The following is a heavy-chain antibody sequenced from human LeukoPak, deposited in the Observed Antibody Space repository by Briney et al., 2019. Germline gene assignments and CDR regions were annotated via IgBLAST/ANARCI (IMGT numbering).Heavy chain of an antibody. V-gene: IGHV5-51*01. CDR2: TYPGDSDT. J-gene: IGHJ5*02. CDR3: ARRIAAAGYNWFDP. D-gene: IGHD6-13*01. CDR1: GYSFSSYW. Sequence: GESLKISCKGSGYSFSSYWIGWVRQMPGKGLEWVGITYPGDSDTRYSPSFQGQVTISADKSISTAYLQWSSLKASDTAMYYCARRIAAAGYNWFDPWGQGTLVTVSS.